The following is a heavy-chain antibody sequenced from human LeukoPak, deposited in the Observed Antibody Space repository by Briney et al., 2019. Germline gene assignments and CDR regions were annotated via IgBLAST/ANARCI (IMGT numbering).Heavy chain of an antibody. J-gene: IGHJ4*02. CDR2: IFYGGNT. CDR1: GGSISSGGYY. CDR3: ARASPSTDSSFDY. V-gene: IGHV4-31*03. Sequence: SETLSFTCTVSGGSISSGGYYWGWIRQHPGMGLEWIGYIFYGGNTYYSPSLKSRVTISVDTSKNQFSLKLSSVTAADTAVYYCARASPSTDSSFDYWGQGTLVTVSS. D-gene: IGHD6-6*01.